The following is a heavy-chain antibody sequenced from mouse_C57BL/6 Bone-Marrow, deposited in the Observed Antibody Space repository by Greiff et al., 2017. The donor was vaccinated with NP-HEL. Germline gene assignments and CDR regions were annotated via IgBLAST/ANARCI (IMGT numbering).Heavy chain of an antibody. CDR1: GFTFSDYG. Sequence: EVKLMESGGGLVQPGGSLKLSCAASGFTFSDYGMAWVRQAPRKGPEWVAFISNLAYSIYYADTVTGRFTISRENAKNTLYLEMSSLRSEDTAMYYCARGDYLYYYAMDYWGQGTSVTVSS. CDR3: ARGDYLYYYAMDY. CDR2: ISNLAYSI. D-gene: IGHD5-5*01. V-gene: IGHV5-15*01. J-gene: IGHJ4*01.